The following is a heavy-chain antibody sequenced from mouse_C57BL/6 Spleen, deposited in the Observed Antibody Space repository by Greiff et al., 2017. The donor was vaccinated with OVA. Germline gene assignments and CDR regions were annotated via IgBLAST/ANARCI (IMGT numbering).Heavy chain of an antibody. CDR3: ARDQYYYGSSQFAY. V-gene: IGHV1-76*01. D-gene: IGHD1-1*01. CDR1: GYTFTDYY. CDR2: IYPGSGNT. Sequence: QVQLQQSGAELVRPGASVKLSCKASGYTFTDYYINWVKQRPGQGLEWIARIYPGSGNTYYNEKFKGKATLTAEKSSSTAYMQLSSLTSEDSAVYFCARDQYYYGSSQFAYWGQGTLVTVSA. J-gene: IGHJ3*01.